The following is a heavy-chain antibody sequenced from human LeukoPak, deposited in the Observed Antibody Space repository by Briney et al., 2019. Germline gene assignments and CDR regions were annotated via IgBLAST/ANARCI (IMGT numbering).Heavy chain of an antibody. D-gene: IGHD3-10*01. CDR1: GFTFSSYA. V-gene: IGHV3-30*04. CDR3: ARAIRGSKIASRYYYYYMDV. J-gene: IGHJ6*03. Sequence: GGSLRLSCAASGFTFSSYAMHWVRQAPGKGLEWVAVISYDGSNKYYADSVKGRFTISRDNSKNTLSLQMNSLTADDTAVYYCARAIRGSKIASRYYYYYMDVWGKGTTVTVSS. CDR2: ISYDGSNK.